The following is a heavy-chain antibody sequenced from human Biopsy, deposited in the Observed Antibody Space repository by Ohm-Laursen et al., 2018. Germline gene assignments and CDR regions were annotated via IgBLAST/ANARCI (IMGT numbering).Heavy chain of an antibody. CDR3: ASDLNGDPSAFDY. V-gene: IGHV3-23*01. Sequence: SLRLSCAASGFIFSSAWMHWVRQAPGKGLDWVSSIDSSAASTFYADSVKGRFTISRDNSKNTLFLQMNSLRAADTAIYYCASDLNGDPSAFDYWGQGTPVTVSS. CDR1: GFIFSSAW. CDR2: IDSSAAST. D-gene: IGHD4-17*01. J-gene: IGHJ4*02.